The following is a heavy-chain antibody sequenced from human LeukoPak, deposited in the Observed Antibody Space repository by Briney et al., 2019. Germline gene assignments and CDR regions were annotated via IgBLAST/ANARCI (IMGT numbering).Heavy chain of an antibody. CDR1: GFTFISHT. CDR2: VSGNGANT. J-gene: IGHJ4*02. CDR3: AKLGDGWELLQYFDY. V-gene: IGHV3-23*01. Sequence: GESLRLSCAASGFTFISHTMSWIRQAPGKGLEWVSGVSGNGANTYYADSVKGRFTISRDNSKNTLYLQMNSLRAEDTAVYYCAKLGDGWELLQYFDYWGQGTLVTVSS. D-gene: IGHD1-26*01.